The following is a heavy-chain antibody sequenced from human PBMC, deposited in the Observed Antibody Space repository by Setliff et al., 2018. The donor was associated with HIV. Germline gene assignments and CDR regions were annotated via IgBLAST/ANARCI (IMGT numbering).Heavy chain of an antibody. CDR1: GYTFTNYY. CDR3: AREGGREYDFWSGYYRPYYYYMDV. D-gene: IGHD3-3*01. V-gene: IGHV1-46*01. Sequence: RASVKVSCKASGYTFTNYYMQWVRQAPGQGLEWMGIINPSGGSATYAQKFQGRVTMTRDTSTSTVYMELSSLRSDDTAVYYCAREGGREYDFWSGYYRPYYYYMDVWGKGTTVTAP. CDR2: INPSGGSA. J-gene: IGHJ6*03.